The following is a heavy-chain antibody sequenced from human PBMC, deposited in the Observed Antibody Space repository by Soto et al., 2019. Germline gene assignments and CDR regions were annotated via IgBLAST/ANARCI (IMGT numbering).Heavy chain of an antibody. D-gene: IGHD1-26*01. CDR2: FIPIFVSA. CDR1: GGTVSSYA. CDR3: AKKYHGSYPFDY. J-gene: IGHJ4*02. Sequence: QVHLVQSGAEVKKAGSSVKVSCKASGGTVSSYAITWVRQAPGKGLEWMGVFIPIFVSAHYAQKFQGGVTITADESTSTAYMELSGLRSEDTAIYYCAKKYHGSYPFDYWGQGTLVTVSS. V-gene: IGHV1-69*01.